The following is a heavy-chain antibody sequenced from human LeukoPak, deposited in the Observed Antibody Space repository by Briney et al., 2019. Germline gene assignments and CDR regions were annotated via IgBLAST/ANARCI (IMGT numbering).Heavy chain of an antibody. D-gene: IGHD3-22*01. CDR2: INHSGTT. V-gene: IGHV4-34*01. CDR3: AYDSSGSY. J-gene: IGHJ4*02. Sequence: SETLSLTCAVYGGSFSVYYWNWIRQPPGEGLEWIGEINHSGTTNYNPSLKSRVTISVDTSKNQFSLKLSSVTAADTAVYYCAYDSSGSYWGQGTLVTVSS. CDR1: GGSFSVYY.